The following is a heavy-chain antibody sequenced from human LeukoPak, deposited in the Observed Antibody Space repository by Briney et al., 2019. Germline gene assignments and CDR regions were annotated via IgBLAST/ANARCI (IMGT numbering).Heavy chain of an antibody. CDR1: GFTFSSYA. V-gene: IGHV3-23*01. D-gene: IGHD3-22*01. Sequence: PGGSLRFSCAASGFTFSSYAMSWVRQAPGKGLEWVSAISGSGGSTYYADSVKGRFTISRDNSKNTLYLQMNSLRAEDTAVYYCASEIVVVITTHLYDAFDIWGQGTMVTVSS. CDR2: ISGSGGST. J-gene: IGHJ3*02. CDR3: ASEIVVVITTHLYDAFDI.